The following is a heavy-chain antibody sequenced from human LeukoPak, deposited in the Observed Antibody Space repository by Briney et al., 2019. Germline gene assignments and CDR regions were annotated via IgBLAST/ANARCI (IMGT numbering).Heavy chain of an antibody. J-gene: IGHJ4*02. D-gene: IGHD6-13*01. V-gene: IGHV4-34*01. CDR1: GGSFSGYY. CDR2: INHSGST. Sequence: SETLSLTCAVYGGSFSGYYWSWIRQPPGKGLEWIGEINHSGSTNYNPSLKSRVTISVDTSKNQFSLKLSSVTAADTAVYYCARDVVAAAGSWDYWGQGTLVTVSS. CDR3: ARDVVAAAGSWDY.